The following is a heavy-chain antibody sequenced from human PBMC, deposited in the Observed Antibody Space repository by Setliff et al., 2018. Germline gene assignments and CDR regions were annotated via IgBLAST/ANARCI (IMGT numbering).Heavy chain of an antibody. V-gene: IGHV1-24*01. CDR2: FDPEDGET. CDR1: GYTFTGYY. D-gene: IGHD2-2*01. Sequence: ASVKVSCKASGYTFTGYYMHWVRQAPGKGLEWMGGFDPEDGETIYAQKFQGRVTMTEDTSTDTAYMELSSLRSEDTAVYYCADRCSSTSCRYYYDRYSQSTPAPSLGAGGSSPSSNYY. J-gene: IGHJ6*01. CDR3: ADRCSSTSCRYYYDRYSQSTPAPSLGAGGSSPSSNYY.